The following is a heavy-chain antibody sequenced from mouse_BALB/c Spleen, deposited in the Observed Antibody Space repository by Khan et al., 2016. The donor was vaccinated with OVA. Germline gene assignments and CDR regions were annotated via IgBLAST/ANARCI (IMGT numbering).Heavy chain of an antibody. V-gene: IGHV5-9-3*01. CDR2: INSDGAYT. D-gene: IGHD1-3*01. J-gene: IGHJ3*01. Sequence: EVELVESGGGLVKPGGSLKLSCAASGFTFSSYAVSWVRQTPEKRLEWVATINSDGAYTYYPDSVKGRFTISRDNARNHPYLQMSRLRSEDTAMYYCARHNFGPFAYWGQGTLVTVSA. CDR1: GFTFSSYA. CDR3: ARHNFGPFAY.